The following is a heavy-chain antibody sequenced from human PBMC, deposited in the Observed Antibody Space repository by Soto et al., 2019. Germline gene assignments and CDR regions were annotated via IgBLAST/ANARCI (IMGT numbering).Heavy chain of an antibody. CDR3: ARDRACSGGRCYSYYGMDV. CDR2: INPNSGGT. Sequence: XSVKVSCAASGYSLTGYYRHWVRQAPGQGLEWMGWINPNSGGTNYAQKFQGRVTMTRDTSISTAYMELSRLRSDDTAVYYCARDRACSGGRCYSYYGMDVWGQGTTVTV. D-gene: IGHD2-15*01. CDR1: GYSLTGYY. V-gene: IGHV1-2*02. J-gene: IGHJ6*02.